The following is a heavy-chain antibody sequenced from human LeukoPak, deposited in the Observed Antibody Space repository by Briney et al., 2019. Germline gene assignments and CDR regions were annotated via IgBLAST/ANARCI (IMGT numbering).Heavy chain of an antibody. CDR1: GYTFTGYY. CDR3: ARDRGVRQQLVVDY. D-gene: IGHD6-13*01. CDR2: INPNSGGT. Sequence: ASVKVSFKASGYTFTGYYMHWVRQAPGQGLEWMGRINPNSGGTNYAQKFQGRVTMTSDTSISTAYMELSRLRSDDTAVYYCARDRGVRQQLVVDYWGQGTLVTVSS. J-gene: IGHJ4*02. V-gene: IGHV1-2*06.